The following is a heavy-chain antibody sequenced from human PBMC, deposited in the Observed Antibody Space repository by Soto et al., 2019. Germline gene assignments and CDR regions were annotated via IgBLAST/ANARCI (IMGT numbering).Heavy chain of an antibody. D-gene: IGHD3-16*01. J-gene: IGHJ6*03. CDR1: GFTFSSYD. V-gene: IGHV3-13*01. CDR2: IGTAGDT. Sequence: GGSLRLSCAASGFTFSSYDMHWVRQATGKGLEWVSAIGTAGDTYYPGSVKGRFTISRENAKNSLYLQMNSLRAGDTAVYYCACEGYDGANYYYHYMDVWGEGTTVTVSS. CDR3: ACEGYDGANYYYHYMDV.